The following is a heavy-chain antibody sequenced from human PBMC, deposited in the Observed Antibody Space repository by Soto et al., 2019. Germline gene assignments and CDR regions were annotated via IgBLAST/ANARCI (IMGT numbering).Heavy chain of an antibody. CDR1: GFTFNSLS. CDR2: ISFDGRVT. V-gene: IGHV3-30*04. D-gene: IGHD2-21*02. CDR3: AREPYGDSQYFDY. Sequence: QVHLVESGGGMVQPGTSLRLSCTASGFTFNSLSLHWVRQRPDKGLEWVAVISFDGRVTYYADFVKGRFTVSRDNSKNTISLQANSLRAEDTAVYYCAREPYGDSQYFDYWGQGTLVTVSS. J-gene: IGHJ4*02.